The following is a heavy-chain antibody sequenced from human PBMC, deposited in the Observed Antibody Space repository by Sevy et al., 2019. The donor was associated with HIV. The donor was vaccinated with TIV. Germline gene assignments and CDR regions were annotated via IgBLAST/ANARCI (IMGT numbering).Heavy chain of an antibody. CDR2: IRSKAYGGTT. V-gene: IGHV3-49*03. CDR1: GFTFGDYA. J-gene: IGHJ4*02. Sequence: GGSLRLSCTASGFTFGDYAMSWFRQAPGEGLEWVGFIRSKAYGGTTEYAASVKGRFTISRDDSKSIAYLQMNSLKTEDTAVYYCTGYDFWSGYLYWGQGTLVTISS. CDR3: TGYDFWSGYLY. D-gene: IGHD3-3*01.